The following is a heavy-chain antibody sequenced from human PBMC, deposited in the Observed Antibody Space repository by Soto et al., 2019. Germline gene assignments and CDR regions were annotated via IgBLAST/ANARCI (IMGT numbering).Heavy chain of an antibody. J-gene: IGHJ4*02. CDR3: ARQIYDSDTGPNFQYYFDS. V-gene: IGHV5-10-1*01. D-gene: IGHD3-22*01. CDR2: IDPSDSQT. CDR1: GYSFAGYW. Sequence: GESLRISCKGSGYSFAGYWITWVRQKPGKGLEWMGRIDPSDSQTYYSPSFRGHVTISATKSITTVFLQWSSLRASDTAMYYCARQIYDSDTGPNFQYYFDSWGQGTPVTVSS.